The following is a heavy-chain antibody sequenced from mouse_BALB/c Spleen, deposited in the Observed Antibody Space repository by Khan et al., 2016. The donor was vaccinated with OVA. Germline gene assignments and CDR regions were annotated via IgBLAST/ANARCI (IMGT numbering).Heavy chain of an antibody. CDR2: INTYTGEP. Sequence: QIQLVQSGPELKKPGETVKISCKASGYTFTNYGMNWVKQAPGKGLKWMGWINTYTGEPTYADDFKGRFAFSLDTSASTASLQINNLKNEDTATYFCASGGYWYFDVWGAGTTVTVSS. J-gene: IGHJ1*01. V-gene: IGHV9-3-1*01. CDR3: ASGGYWYFDV. CDR1: GYTFTNYG. D-gene: IGHD1-1*02.